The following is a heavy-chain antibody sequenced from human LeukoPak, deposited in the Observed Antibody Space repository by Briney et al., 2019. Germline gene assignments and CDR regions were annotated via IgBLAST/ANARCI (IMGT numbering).Heavy chain of an antibody. V-gene: IGHV3-48*04. D-gene: IGHD6-13*01. J-gene: IGHJ6*03. CDR2: ISSSSFKI. CDR1: EFTFVRYA. Sequence: GGSLRLSCAASEFTFVRYAMNWVRQAPGKGLEGVSYISSSSFKIGYADSVKGRFTISRDISKNSLYLQMDSLRVEDTAVYYCVRDPSYGSSWYYYMDVWGKGTTVTVSS. CDR3: VRDPSYGSSWYYYMDV.